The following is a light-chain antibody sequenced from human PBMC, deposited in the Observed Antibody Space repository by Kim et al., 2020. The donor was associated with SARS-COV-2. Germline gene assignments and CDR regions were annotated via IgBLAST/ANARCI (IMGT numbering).Light chain of an antibody. V-gene: IGLV3-1*01. CDR3: QAWDSSTYV. CDR2: QDS. CDR1: KLGDKY. J-gene: IGLJ1*01. Sequence: VSQDKTASITCSGDKLGDKYACWYQQKPGQSPVLVIYQDSKRPSGIPERFSGSNSGNTATLTISGTQAMDEADYYCQAWDSSTYVFGTGTKVTVL.